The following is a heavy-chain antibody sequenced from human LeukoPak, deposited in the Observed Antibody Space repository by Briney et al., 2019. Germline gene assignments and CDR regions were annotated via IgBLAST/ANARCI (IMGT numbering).Heavy chain of an antibody. D-gene: IGHD4-23*01. CDR3: ARGRPHGNDY. Sequence: GGSLRLSCAASGLTFSSHWMHWVRQAPGKGLVWVSRITNDGSSTTYADSVKGRFTISRDNAKNTLYLQMNSLRVEDTAVYYCARGRPHGNDYWGQGTLVTVSS. CDR1: GLTFSSHW. J-gene: IGHJ4*02. CDR2: ITNDGSST. V-gene: IGHV3-74*01.